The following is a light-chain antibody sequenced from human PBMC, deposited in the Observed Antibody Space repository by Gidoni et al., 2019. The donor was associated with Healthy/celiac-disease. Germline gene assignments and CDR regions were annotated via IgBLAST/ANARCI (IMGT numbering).Light chain of an antibody. J-gene: IGKJ4*01. V-gene: IGKV1-39*01. CDR3: QQCYSTPALT. CDR1: QSISSN. Sequence: DSQMTQPPPSLPAPVGDGVTIPSRASQSISSNLNWDQQKPGKAPKLLIYAASSLQSGVPSKFKGNGSGTDFTLTISSLQPEDFATYYCQQCYSTPALTFGGGTKVEIK. CDR2: AAS.